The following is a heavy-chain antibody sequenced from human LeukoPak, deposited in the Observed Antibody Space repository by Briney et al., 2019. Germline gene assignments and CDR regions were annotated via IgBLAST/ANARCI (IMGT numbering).Heavy chain of an antibody. CDR3: ARGVYYFDY. V-gene: IGHV3-48*01. CDR2: ISGSSGII. Sequence: SCKASGGTFSSYAMSWVRQAPGKGLEWVSYISGSSGIIDYADSVRGRFTISRDNAKNSLYLQMNSLRAEDTAVYYCARGVYYFDYWGQGTLVTVSS. J-gene: IGHJ4*02. CDR1: GGTFSSYA. D-gene: IGHD6-6*01.